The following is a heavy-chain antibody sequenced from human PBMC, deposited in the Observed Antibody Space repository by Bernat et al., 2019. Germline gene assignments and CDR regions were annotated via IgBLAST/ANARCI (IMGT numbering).Heavy chain of an antibody. CDR3: ARSGSSSWYLDSHAFDF. V-gene: IGHV1-69*01. Sequence: QVQLVQSGAEVKKPGSSVKVSCKASGGTFSSYAISWVRQAPGQGLEWMGGIIPIFGTANYAQKFQGGVTITADESRSTTYMELSSLRSEDTAVYYCARSGSSSWYLDSHAFDFWGRGTMGTASS. CDR1: GGTFSSYA. CDR2: IIPIFGTA. J-gene: IGHJ3*01. D-gene: IGHD6-13*01.